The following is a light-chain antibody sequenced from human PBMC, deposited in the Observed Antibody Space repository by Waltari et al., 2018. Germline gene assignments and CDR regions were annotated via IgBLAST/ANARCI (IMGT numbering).Light chain of an antibody. CDR1: SSNTGSNP. CDR3: AAWDDSLNGMV. Sequence: QSVLPQPPSTSGPPGHRVTTSCSGSSSNTGSNPVQWYQYLPGTAPRLLIFSNDQRPSGDPDRFSGSKSGTSASLAISGLQSDDESDYFCAAWDDSLNGMVFGGGTHLTVL. V-gene: IGLV1-44*01. J-gene: IGLJ3*02. CDR2: SND.